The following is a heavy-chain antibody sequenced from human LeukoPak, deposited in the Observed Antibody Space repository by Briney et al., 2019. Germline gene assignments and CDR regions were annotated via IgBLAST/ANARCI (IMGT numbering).Heavy chain of an antibody. CDR1: GFTFSSYW. V-gene: IGHV3-48*04. CDR3: TRDPRLLDY. J-gene: IGHJ4*02. Sequence: GGSLRLSCAASGFTFSSYWMTWIRQAPGKGLALISYISGSGSNIKYADSVKGRFTISRDNAKNSLYLQMNSLTAEDTAVYYCTRDPRLLDYWGQGTLVTVSS. CDR2: ISGSGSNI. D-gene: IGHD2-21*01.